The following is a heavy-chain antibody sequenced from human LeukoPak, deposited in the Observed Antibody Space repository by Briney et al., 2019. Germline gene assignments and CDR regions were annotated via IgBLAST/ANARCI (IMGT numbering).Heavy chain of an antibody. CDR3: AREREDIVVVPATLDAFDI. J-gene: IGHJ3*02. Sequence: ASVKVSCKASGYTFTSYGISWVRQAPGQGLEWMGWISAYNGNTNYAQKFQGRVTMTTDTSTSTAYMELRSLRSDDTAVYYCAREREDIVVVPATLDAFDIWGQGTMVTVSS. CDR2: ISAYNGNT. CDR1: GYTFTSYG. V-gene: IGHV1-18*04. D-gene: IGHD2-2*01.